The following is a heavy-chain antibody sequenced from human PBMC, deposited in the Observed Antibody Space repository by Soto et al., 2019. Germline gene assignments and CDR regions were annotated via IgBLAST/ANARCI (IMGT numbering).Heavy chain of an antibody. CDR2: IWFDGSDK. J-gene: IGHJ3*02. Sequence: GSLRLSCAASGFTFSNYGMHWVRQAPGKGLEWVALIWFDGSDKYYADSVKGRFTMSRDNSKNTVYLQMNSLRAEDTAMYYCARLYCSSPSCYSVGAFEIRGQGTMVTVSS. CDR1: GFTFSNYG. CDR3: ARLYCSSPSCYSVGAFEI. D-gene: IGHD2-2*01. V-gene: IGHV3-33*01.